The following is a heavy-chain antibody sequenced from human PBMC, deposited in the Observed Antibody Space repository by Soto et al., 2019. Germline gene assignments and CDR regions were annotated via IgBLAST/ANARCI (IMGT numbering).Heavy chain of an antibody. CDR2: ISYDGSNK. J-gene: IGHJ5*02. V-gene: IGHV3-30-3*01. CDR3: ARSLLRLGHYNWFDP. D-gene: IGHD6-19*01. CDR1: GFTFGSYA. Sequence: QVQLVESGGGVVQPGRSLRLSCAASGFTFGSYAMHWVRQAPGKGLEWVAVISYDGSNKYYADSVKGRFTISRDNSKNTLYLLMNSLRAEDTAVYYCARSLLRLGHYNWFDPWGQGSLVSVSS.